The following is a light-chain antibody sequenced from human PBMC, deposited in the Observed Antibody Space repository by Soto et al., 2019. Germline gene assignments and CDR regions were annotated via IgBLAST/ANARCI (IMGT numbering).Light chain of an antibody. CDR3: QQRNSYPIT. CDR2: AAS. J-gene: IGKJ5*01. V-gene: IGKV1-8*01. CDR1: HGISSY. Sequence: AIRMTQSPSSFSASTGDSVTITCRASHGISSYLAWYQQKPGKAPKLLIYAASTLQSGVPSMFSGCGSGTEFTLTISSLQPEDLATYYCQQRNSYPITVGLGTRREIK.